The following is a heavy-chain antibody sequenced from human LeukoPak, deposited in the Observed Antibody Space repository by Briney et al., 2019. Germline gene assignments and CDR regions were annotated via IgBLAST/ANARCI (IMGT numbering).Heavy chain of an antibody. J-gene: IGHJ4*02. CDR2: IYYSGST. Sequence: PSETLSLTCTVSGGSISSYYWSWIRQPPGKGLEWIGYIYYSGSTNYNPSLKSRVTISVDTSTNQFSLKLSSVTAADTAVYYCAKQGVKGGVFDYWGQGTLVTVSS. D-gene: IGHD2-8*02. V-gene: IGHV4-59*01. CDR3: AKQGVKGGVFDY. CDR1: GGSISSYY.